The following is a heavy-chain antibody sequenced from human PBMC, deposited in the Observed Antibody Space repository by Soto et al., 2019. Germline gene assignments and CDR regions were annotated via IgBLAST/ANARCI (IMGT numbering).Heavy chain of an antibody. V-gene: IGHV4-59*01. D-gene: IGHD3-16*01. CDR1: GGSFSGYY. Sequence: SETLSLTCAVYGGSFSGYYWSWIRQPPGKGLEWIGYMYYTGSTNYNPSLKSRVTISVDTSKNQFSLKLSSVTAADTAVYYCARHKIWAFDYWGQGTLVTVSS. CDR3: ARHKIWAFDY. CDR2: MYYTGST. J-gene: IGHJ4*02.